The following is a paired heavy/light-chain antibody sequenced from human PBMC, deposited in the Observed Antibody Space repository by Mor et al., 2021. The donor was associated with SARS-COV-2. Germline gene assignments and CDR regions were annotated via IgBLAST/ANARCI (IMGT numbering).Heavy chain of an antibody. CDR1: GFTFSSYV. D-gene: IGHD5-18*01. J-gene: IGHJ3*02. CDR3: AKDLAYTYSLGNAFDI. Sequence: EVRLLESGGGLVQPGGSLRLSCSASGFTFSSYVMSWVRQAPGKGLEWVSSISGSGGSTYSADSVKGRFTISRDNSKNTLYVQMNSLRAEDSAIYYCAKDLAYTYSLGNAFDIWGQGTMVTV. CDR2: ISGSGGST. V-gene: IGHV3-23*01.
Light chain of an antibody. J-gene: IGLJ2*01. CDR3: SSYTSSSTLV. CDR2: EVT. CDR1: SSDVGNYNR. V-gene: IGLV2-18*02. Sequence: QSALTQPPSVSGSPGQSVTISCTGTSSDVGNYNRVSWYQQPPGTAPKLMIYEVTNRPSGVPDRFSGSKSGNTASLTISGLQAEDEADYYCSSYTSSSTLVFGGGTKLTVL.